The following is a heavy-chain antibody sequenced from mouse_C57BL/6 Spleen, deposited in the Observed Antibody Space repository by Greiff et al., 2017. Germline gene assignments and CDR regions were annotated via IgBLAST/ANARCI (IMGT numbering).Heavy chain of an antibody. Sequence: VQLQQSGAELVRPGASVKLSCTASGFNIKDDYMHWVKQRPEQGLEWIGWIDPENGDTEYASKFQGKATITADTSSNTAHLQLSSLTSEDTAVYYCSTGTRDYAMDYWGQGTSVTVSS. CDR2: IDPENGDT. D-gene: IGHD4-1*01. CDR3: STGTRDYAMDY. CDR1: GFNIKDDY. V-gene: IGHV14-4*01. J-gene: IGHJ4*01.